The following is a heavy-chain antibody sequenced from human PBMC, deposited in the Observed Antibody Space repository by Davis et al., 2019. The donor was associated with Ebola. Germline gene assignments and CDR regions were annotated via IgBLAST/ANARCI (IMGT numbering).Heavy chain of an antibody. V-gene: IGHV3-30*02. CDR3: ASRYSTGWYNY. CDR1: GFTFSISG. J-gene: IGHJ4*02. Sequence: GGSLRLSCAASGFTFSISGMHWVRQAPGKGLEWVAFIRSDGSVKYYADSLKGRFTISRDNSKNTLYLQMSSLRTEDTAVFFCASRYSTGWYNYWGQGTLVTVSS. D-gene: IGHD6-19*01. CDR2: IRSDGSVK.